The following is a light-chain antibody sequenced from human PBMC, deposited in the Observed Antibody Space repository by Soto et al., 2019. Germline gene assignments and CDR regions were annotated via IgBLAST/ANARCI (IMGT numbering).Light chain of an antibody. CDR3: QQRSNWPPIT. Sequence: EIVLTQSPGTLSLSPGETATLSCRAIQSLTSSYLAWYQQRPGQAPSLLIYGVSSRATGIPARFRGSGPGTAFTLTISRLEPEDFAIYYCQQRSNWPPITFGQGTRLEIK. V-gene: IGKV3D-20*02. CDR1: QSLTSSY. J-gene: IGKJ5*01. CDR2: GVS.